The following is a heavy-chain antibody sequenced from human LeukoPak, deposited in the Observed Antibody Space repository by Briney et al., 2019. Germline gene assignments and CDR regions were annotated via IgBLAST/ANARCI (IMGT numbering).Heavy chain of an antibody. CDR3: ARHWGSCRGGDCYTFDC. CDR2: ISNSGST. CDR1: NASISSYY. J-gene: IGHJ4*02. V-gene: IGHV4-59*08. D-gene: IGHD2-21*02. Sequence: SETLSLTCSVSNASISSYYWSWIRQSPGKGLEWIGYISNSGSTNYNPSLKSRVTISVDTSKNQFSLKLSYVTAADTAVYYCARHWGSCRGGDCYTFDCWGQGTLVTVSS.